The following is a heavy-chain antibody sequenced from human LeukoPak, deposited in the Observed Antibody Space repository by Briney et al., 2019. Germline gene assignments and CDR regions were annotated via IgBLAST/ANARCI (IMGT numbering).Heavy chain of an antibody. CDR3: AGGAGYSYVPFDY. J-gene: IGHJ4*02. Sequence: SETLSLTCTVSGGSISSYYWSWIRQPPGKGLEWIGYIYYSGSTNYNPSLKSRVTISVDTSKSQFSLKLSSVTAADTAVYYCAGGAGYSYVPFDYWGQGTLVTVSS. D-gene: IGHD5-18*01. V-gene: IGHV4-59*01. CDR2: IYYSGST. CDR1: GGSISSYY.